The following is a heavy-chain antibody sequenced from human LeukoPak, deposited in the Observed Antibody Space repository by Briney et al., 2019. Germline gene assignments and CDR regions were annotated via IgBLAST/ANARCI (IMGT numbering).Heavy chain of an antibody. Sequence: GRSLRLSCAASGFTVSSNYMSWVRQAPGKGLEWVSVIYSGGSTYYADSVKGRFTISRDNSKNTLYLQMNSLRAEDTAVYYCAKGPSSGWYYFDYWGQGTLVTVSS. CDR3: AKGPSSGWYYFDY. CDR2: IYSGGST. CDR1: GFTVSSNY. D-gene: IGHD6-19*01. V-gene: IGHV3-53*01. J-gene: IGHJ4*02.